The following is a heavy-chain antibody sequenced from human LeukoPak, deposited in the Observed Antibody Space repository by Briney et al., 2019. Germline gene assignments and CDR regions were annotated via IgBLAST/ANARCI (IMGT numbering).Heavy chain of an antibody. J-gene: IGHJ6*03. D-gene: IGHD4-17*01. CDR1: GDSISGFY. V-gene: IGHV4-4*07. CDR2: ISTSGST. CDR3: ARGLPSYGDYVDYYFYMDV. Sequence: PSETLSLTCTVSGDSISGFYWSWIRQPAGKGLQWIGRISTSGSTNYNPSLKSRVTMSVDRSTNEFSLTVRSATAADTALYYCARGLPSYGDYVDYYFYMDVWGKGTTVTVSS.